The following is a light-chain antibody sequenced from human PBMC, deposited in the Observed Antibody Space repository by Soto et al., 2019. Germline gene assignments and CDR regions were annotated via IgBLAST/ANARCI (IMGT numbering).Light chain of an antibody. V-gene: IGKV3-15*01. CDR1: QSVSSN. CDR2: DAS. Sequence: EIVLTQSPATLSLSPGESATLSCRASQSVSSNLAWHQQKPGQAPRILMYDASTRATGISARFSGSGSGTEFTLTISSLQSEDFAVYYCQQYHNWPITFGQGTQLEIK. J-gene: IGKJ5*01. CDR3: QQYHNWPIT.